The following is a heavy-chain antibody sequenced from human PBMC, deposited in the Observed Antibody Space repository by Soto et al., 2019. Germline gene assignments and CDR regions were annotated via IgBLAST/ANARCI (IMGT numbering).Heavy chain of an antibody. D-gene: IGHD4-17*01. V-gene: IGHV6-1*01. Sequence: SQTLSLTCVISGDSVSSNRAAWNWVRQSPSRGLEWLGRTYYRSKWKNDYALSVNSRITINPDTSKNQFSLQLNSVTPEDTAVYNCASTTVTYYYGMDVWGQGTTVTVSS. CDR1: GDSVSSNRAA. J-gene: IGHJ6*02. CDR3: ASTTVTYYYGMDV. CDR2: TYYRSKWKN.